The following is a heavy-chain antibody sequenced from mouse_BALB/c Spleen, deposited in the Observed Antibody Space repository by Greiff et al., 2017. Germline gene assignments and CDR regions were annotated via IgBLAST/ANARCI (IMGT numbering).Heavy chain of an antibody. CDR2: ILPGSGST. Sequence: QVHVKQSGAELMKPGASVKISCKATGYTFSSYWIEWVKQRPGHGLEWIGEILPGSGSTNYNEKFKGKATFTADTSSNTAYMQLSSLTSEDSAVYYCARGLLTSNYAMDYWGQGTSVTVSS. J-gene: IGHJ4*01. CDR3: ARGLLTSNYAMDY. CDR1: GYTFSSYW. D-gene: IGHD2-3*01. V-gene: IGHV1-9*01.